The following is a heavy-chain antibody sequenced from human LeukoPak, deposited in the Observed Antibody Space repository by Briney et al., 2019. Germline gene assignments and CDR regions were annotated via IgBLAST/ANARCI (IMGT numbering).Heavy chain of an antibody. D-gene: IGHD3-9*01. CDR1: GGSISSYY. J-gene: IGHJ4*02. CDR2: IYYSGST. V-gene: IGHV4-59*12. CDR3: AGHILTGTYYFDY. Sequence: TSETLSLTCTVSGGSISSYYWSWIRQPPGKGLEWIGYIYYSGSTNYNPSLKSRVTISVDTSKNQFSLKLSSVTAADTAVYYCAGHILTGTYYFDYWGQGTLVTVSS.